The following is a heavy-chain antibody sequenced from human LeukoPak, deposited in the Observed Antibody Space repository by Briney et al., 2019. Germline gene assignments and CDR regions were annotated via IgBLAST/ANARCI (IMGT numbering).Heavy chain of an antibody. CDR2: TYYRSTWYN. CDR1: GVSVSSNSAA. CDR3: ARVRFIRGYSGYDPFGAFDY. V-gene: IGHV6-1*01. Sequence: SQTLSLTCAISGVSVSSNSAAWDWIRQSPSRGFEWLGRTYYRSTWYNDYAVSVKSRITINPDTSKNQFSLQLNSVTPEDTAVYYCARVRFIRGYSGYDPFGAFDYWGQGTLVTVSS. D-gene: IGHD5-12*01. J-gene: IGHJ4*02.